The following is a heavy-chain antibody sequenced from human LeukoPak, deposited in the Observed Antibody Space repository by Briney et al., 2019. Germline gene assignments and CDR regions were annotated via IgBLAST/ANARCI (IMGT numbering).Heavy chain of an antibody. Sequence: GGSLRLSCAASGFTFSSYSMNWVRQAPGKGLEWVSGISWNSGSIGYADSVKGRFTISRDNAKNSLYLQMNSLRAEDTALYYCAKDIGSGGYYDYVWGSYRYNYFDYWGQGTLVTVSS. V-gene: IGHV3-9*01. CDR1: GFTFSSYS. CDR3: AKDIGSGGYYDYVWGSYRYNYFDY. CDR2: ISWNSGSI. D-gene: IGHD3-16*02. J-gene: IGHJ4*02.